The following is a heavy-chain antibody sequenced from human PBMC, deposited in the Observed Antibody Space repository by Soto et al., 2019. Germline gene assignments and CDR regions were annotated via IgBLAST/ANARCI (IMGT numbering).Heavy chain of an antibody. D-gene: IGHD3-3*01. CDR2: VSGSGGST. CDR1: GFTFSSYG. J-gene: IGHJ3*02. V-gene: IGHV3-23*01. CDR3: VKGEALRFLEWLTDAFDI. Sequence: GGSLRLSCAASGFTFSSYGMSWVRQAPGKGLEWVSAVSGSGGSTYYADSVKGRFTISRDNSKNTLYLQMNSLRAEDTAVYYCVKGEALRFLEWLTDAFDIWGQGTMVTVS.